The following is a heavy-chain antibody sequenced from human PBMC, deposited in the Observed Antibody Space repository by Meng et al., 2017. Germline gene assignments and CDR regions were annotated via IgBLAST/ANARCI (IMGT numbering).Heavy chain of an antibody. CDR3: ARGYYYGSGSNFDY. CDR1: GGSISIYY. J-gene: IGHJ4*02. CDR2: IYYSGST. Sequence: AETLSLTGTVSGGSISIYYWSWIRQPPGKGLEWIGYIYYSGSTNYNPSLKSRVTISVDTSKNQYSLKLSSVTAADTAVYYCARGYYYGSGSNFDYWGQGTLVTVSS. D-gene: IGHD3-10*01. V-gene: IGHV4-59*01.